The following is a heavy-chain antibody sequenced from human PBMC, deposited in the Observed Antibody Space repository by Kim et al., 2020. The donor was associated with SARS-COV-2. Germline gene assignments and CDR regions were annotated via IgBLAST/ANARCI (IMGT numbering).Heavy chain of an antibody. CDR2: TYADGTT. CDR1: GLTVSSNF. Sequence: GGSLRLSCAASGLTVSSNFMSWVRQAPGKGLDWVSTTYADGTTDYADSVRGRFSISRDNSKNTLYLQMNSLRADDTAVYYCASFGPGIAIRGWGQVTLVT. V-gene: IGHV3-53*01. J-gene: IGHJ4*02. D-gene: IGHD2-21*01. CDR3: ASFGPGIAIRG.